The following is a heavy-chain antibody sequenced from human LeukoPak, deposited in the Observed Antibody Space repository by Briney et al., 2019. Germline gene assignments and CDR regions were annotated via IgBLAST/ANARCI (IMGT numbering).Heavy chain of an antibody. J-gene: IGHJ4*02. V-gene: IGHV3-7*01. CDR2: IKEDASDK. D-gene: IGHD3-10*01. CDR3: ARPVVTGNYFVY. Sequence: PGGSLRLSCAASGFTFSSYWMTWVRQAPGKGLEWVANIKEDASDKYYVDSVRGRFTISRDNPNNSVYLQMKSLRAEDTAVHYCARPVVTGNYFVYWGQGTLVTVSS. CDR1: GFTFSSYW.